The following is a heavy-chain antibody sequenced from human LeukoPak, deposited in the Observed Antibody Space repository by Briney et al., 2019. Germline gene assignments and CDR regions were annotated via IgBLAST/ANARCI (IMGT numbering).Heavy chain of an antibody. V-gene: IGHV4-59*01. D-gene: IGHD6-19*01. CDR1: GGSISGYY. CDR2: IYYSGST. J-gene: IGHJ4*02. CDR3: ARRFSSGWWTFDY. Sequence: SETLSLTCTVSGGSISGYYWSWIRQPPGKGLEWIGYIYYSGSTNYNPSLKSRVTISVDTSKNQFSLKLSSVTAADTAVYYCARRFSSGWWTFDYWGQGTLVTVSS.